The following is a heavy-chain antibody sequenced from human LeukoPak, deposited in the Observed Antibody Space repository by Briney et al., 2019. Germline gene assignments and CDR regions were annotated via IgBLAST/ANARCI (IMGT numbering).Heavy chain of an antibody. V-gene: IGHV3-30*13. D-gene: IGHD2-2*01. J-gene: IGHJ4*02. CDR2: DSFNGRVQ. CDR3: ARARGDSQPASRYFEY. CDR1: GFAFNTYG. Sequence: GGSLRLSCAASGFAFNTYGMQWVRQAPGMGLEWVAVDSFNGRVQYYADSVRGRFTISRDNSKYMLYLEMNSLRTEDTAVYYCARARGDSQPASRYFEYWGQGVPVTVSS.